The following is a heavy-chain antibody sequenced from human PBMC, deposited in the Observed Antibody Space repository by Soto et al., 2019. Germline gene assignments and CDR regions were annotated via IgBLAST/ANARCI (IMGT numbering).Heavy chain of an antibody. CDR2: ISYDGSNK. CDR3: AKSVDGDYSFDY. D-gene: IGHD4-17*01. J-gene: IGHJ4*02. CDR1: GFTFSSYG. V-gene: IGHV3-30*18. Sequence: GGSLRLSCAASGFTFSSYGMHWVRQAPGKGLEWVAVISYDGSNKYYADSVKGRFTISRDNSKNTLYLQMNSLRAEDTAVYYCAKSVDGDYSFDYWGQGTLVTVSS.